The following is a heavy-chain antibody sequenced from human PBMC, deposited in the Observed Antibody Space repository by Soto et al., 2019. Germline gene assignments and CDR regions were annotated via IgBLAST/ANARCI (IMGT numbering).Heavy chain of an antibody. CDR2: IYPGDSDT. Sequence: PGESLKISCKGSGYSFTSYWIGWVCQMPGKGLEWMGIIYPGDSDTRYSPSFQGQVTISADKSISTAYLQWSSLKASDTAMYYCARSIAVAGTPFDYWGQGTLVTVSS. J-gene: IGHJ4*02. CDR1: GYSFTSYW. CDR3: ARSIAVAGTPFDY. V-gene: IGHV5-51*01. D-gene: IGHD6-19*01.